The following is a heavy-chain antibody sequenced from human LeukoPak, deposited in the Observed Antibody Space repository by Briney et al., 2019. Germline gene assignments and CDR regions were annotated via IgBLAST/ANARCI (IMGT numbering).Heavy chain of an antibody. D-gene: IGHD1-26*01. CDR2: IYYSGST. CDR3: ARGSTPTGYFDL. V-gene: IGHV4-39*07. CDR1: GGSISSSSYY. Sequence: PSETLSLTCTVSGGSISSSSYYWGWIRQPPGKGLEWIGSIYYSGSTYYNPSLKSRVTISVDTSKNQFSLKLSSVTAADTAVYYCARGSTPTGYFDLWGRGTLVTVSS. J-gene: IGHJ2*01.